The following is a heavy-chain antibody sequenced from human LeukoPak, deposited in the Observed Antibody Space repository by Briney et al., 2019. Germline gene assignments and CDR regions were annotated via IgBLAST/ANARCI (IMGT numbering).Heavy chain of an antibody. Sequence: SETLSLTCVVYGGSFSGYFWSWIREPPGKGLEWIGEITPSGSTNYSPSLKSRVSISIDTSKRKLSLRLTSVTAADSAVYYCASSFYYDSRDYWGQGTLVTVSS. D-gene: IGHD3-22*01. V-gene: IGHV4-34*01. CDR1: GGSFSGYF. CDR3: ASSFYYDSRDY. J-gene: IGHJ4*02. CDR2: ITPSGST.